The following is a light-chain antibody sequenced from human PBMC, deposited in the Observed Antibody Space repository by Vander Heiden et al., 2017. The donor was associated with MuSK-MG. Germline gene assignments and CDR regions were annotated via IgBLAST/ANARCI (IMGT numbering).Light chain of an antibody. Sequence: QSVLTQPPSASGTPGPRVPISCSGRSSNIGSNTVNWYQQLPGTAPKPLIYSNNQRPSGVPDRFSGSKSGTAASLAIRGLQSEDEADYYCAAWDDSLNGVVFGGGTKLTVL. V-gene: IGLV1-44*01. CDR2: SNN. CDR1: SSNIGSNT. J-gene: IGLJ2*01. CDR3: AAWDDSLNGVV.